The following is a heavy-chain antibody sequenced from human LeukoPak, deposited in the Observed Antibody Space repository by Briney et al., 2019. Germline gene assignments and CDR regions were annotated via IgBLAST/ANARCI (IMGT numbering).Heavy chain of an antibody. J-gene: IGHJ3*02. D-gene: IGHD6-19*01. CDR1: GGSISSSNW. V-gene: IGHV4-4*02. Sequence: PSETLSLTCADSGGSISSSNWWSWVRQPPGKGQKWFGEIYHSGSTNYNPSLKGRVTISVDKSKNQFSLKLSSVTAADTAVYYCARDLADSSGPSRAFDIWGQGTMVTVSS. CDR2: IYHSGST. CDR3: ARDLADSSGPSRAFDI.